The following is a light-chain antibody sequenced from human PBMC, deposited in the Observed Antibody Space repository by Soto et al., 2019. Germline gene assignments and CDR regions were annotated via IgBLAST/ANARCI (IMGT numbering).Light chain of an antibody. J-gene: IGLJ2*01. CDR1: NVGSES. CDR2: SDG. V-gene: IGLV3-21*04. CDR3: QVWDSSSDHVI. Sequence: SYELTQPPSVSVAPGKTDTITCGGHNVGSESVHWYQQRPGQAPVLVIYSDGDRPSAIPERFSGSKSGNTATLTIGRVEAGDEADYYCQVWDSSSDHVIFGGGTKLTVL.